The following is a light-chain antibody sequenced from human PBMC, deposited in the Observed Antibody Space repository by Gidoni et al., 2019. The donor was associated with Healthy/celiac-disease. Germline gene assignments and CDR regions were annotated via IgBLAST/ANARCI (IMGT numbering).Light chain of an antibody. V-gene: IGKV3-20*01. Sequence: EIVLTQSPGTLSLSPGERATLSCRASQSVSSSYLAWYQQKPGQAPRLLIYGASSRATGIPDRFSGSGSGTDFTLTISRLEPEDFAVYYCQQYGSSPPTFXGXTKVEIQ. CDR3: QQYGSSPPT. CDR1: QSVSSSY. CDR2: GAS. J-gene: IGKJ4*01.